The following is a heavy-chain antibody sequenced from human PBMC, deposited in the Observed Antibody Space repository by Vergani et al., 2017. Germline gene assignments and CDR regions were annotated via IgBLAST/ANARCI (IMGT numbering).Heavy chain of an antibody. J-gene: IGHJ5*02. CDR3: AGVKNREPKYDGGANWFDP. CDR1: GFTFSDYY. V-gene: IGHV3-11*05. CDR2: ISSSSSYT. D-gene: IGHD1-26*01. Sequence: QVQLVESGGGLVKPGGSLRLSCAASGFTFSDYYMSWIRQAPGKGLEWVSYISSSSSYTNYADSVKGRFTISRDNAKNSLYLQMNSLRAEDTAVYHCAGVKNREPKYDGGANWFDPWGQGTLVTVSS.